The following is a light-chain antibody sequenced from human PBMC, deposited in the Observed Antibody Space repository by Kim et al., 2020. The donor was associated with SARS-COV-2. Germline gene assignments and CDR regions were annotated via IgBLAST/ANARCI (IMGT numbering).Light chain of an antibody. V-gene: IGLV3-1*01. CDR3: QAWDSSTHNYV. Sequence: PGQTASMTGSGDKLGDKEVSWYQQRPGQSPGGVIYHDNQRPSGIPERFSGSNSGNTATLTISGTQAMDEADYYCQAWDSSTHNYVFGPGTKVTVL. CDR1: KLGDKE. J-gene: IGLJ1*01. CDR2: HDN.